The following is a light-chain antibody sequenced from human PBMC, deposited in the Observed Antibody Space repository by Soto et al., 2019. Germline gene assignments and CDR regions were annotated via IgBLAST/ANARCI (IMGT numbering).Light chain of an antibody. Sequence: DIQLTQSPSTLSASVGDRVTITCRASQSINGWLAWYQQKPGQARNLLIYNASTLESGVPSRFSGSGSGTEFTLTVSSLQPDDFATYYCHQYHNFPRTFGQGTKVDIK. V-gene: IGKV1-5*03. CDR1: QSINGW. CDR2: NAS. J-gene: IGKJ1*01. CDR3: HQYHNFPRT.